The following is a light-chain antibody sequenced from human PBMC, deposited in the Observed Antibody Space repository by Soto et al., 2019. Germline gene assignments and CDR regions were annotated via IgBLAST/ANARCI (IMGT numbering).Light chain of an antibody. CDR3: AAWDDSLNGVV. J-gene: IGLJ2*01. CDR1: SSNIGSNT. Sequence: QSVLTQPHSASGTPGQRVTISCSGSSSNIGSNTVNWYQQVPGTAPKLLIYSNNQRPSGVPDRFAGSKSGTSASLAISGLQSEDEADYYCAAWDDSLNGVVVGGGTKLTVL. CDR2: SNN. V-gene: IGLV1-44*01.